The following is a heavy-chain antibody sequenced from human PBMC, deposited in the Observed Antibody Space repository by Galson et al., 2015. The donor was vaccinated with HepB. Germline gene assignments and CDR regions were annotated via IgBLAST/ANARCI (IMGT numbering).Heavy chain of an antibody. CDR3: AREYWLAKEKDYFFYGMDV. J-gene: IGHJ6*02. CDR1: GYTFTSYD. D-gene: IGHD6-19*01. CDR2: MNSNRGNT. V-gene: IGHV1-8*01. Sequence: SVKVSCKASGYTFTSYDINWVRQATGQGLEWMGWMNSNRGNTCYAQKFQGRVTMTRNNSISTAYLELTSLRSEDTAVYYCAREYWLAKEKDYFFYGMDVWGQGTTVTVSS.